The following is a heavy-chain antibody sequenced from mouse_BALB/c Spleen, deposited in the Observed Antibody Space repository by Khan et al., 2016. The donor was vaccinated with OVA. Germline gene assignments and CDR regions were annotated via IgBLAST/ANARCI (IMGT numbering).Heavy chain of an antibody. J-gene: IGHJ1*01. Sequence: VQLQESGPGLVAPSQSLSITCTVSGFSLTSYGVSWVRQPPGKGLEWLGVVWGDGSTNYHSALRSRLSISNDNSKSHVFLKLYSLQTDDTATYYCGKFYYGGVSNWYFDVWAQGPRSPSPQ. CDR2: VWGDGST. V-gene: IGHV2-3*01. CDR1: GFSLTSYG. D-gene: IGHD1-1*02. CDR3: GKFYYGGVSNWYFDV.